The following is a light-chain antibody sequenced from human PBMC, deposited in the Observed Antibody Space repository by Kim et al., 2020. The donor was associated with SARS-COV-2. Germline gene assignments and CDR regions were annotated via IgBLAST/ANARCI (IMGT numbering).Light chain of an antibody. CDR3: QQYGSSRGT. Sequence: TPGDRATLCWGDSQGFSGNCLAGYQQKRGLAPRLLICDASNRATGIPDRFSGSGSGTGFTLTISRLEPEDFAVYYCQQYGSSRGTFGGGTKVDIK. V-gene: IGKV3D-20*01. CDR2: DAS. CDR1: QGFSGNC. J-gene: IGKJ4*01.